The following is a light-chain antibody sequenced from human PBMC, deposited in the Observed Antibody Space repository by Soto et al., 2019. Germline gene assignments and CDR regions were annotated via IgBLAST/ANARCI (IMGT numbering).Light chain of an antibody. CDR2: DVS. V-gene: IGLV2-11*01. Sequence: QSALTQPRSVSGSPGQSVTISCTGTSSDVGGYNFVSWYQQHPGKAPKFMIYDVSKRPSGVPDRFSGSRSGNTASLTISGLQAEDEADYYCRSYAGSSVVFGGGTKLTVL. J-gene: IGLJ2*01. CDR3: RSYAGSSVV. CDR1: SSDVGGYNF.